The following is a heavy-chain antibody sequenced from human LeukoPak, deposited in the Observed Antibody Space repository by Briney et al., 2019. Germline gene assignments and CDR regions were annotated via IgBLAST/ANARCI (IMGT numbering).Heavy chain of an antibody. J-gene: IGHJ6*02. CDR3: ARGGGLDV. CDR1: GFTFRSYW. D-gene: IGHD3-16*01. CDR2: INHKGNVT. V-gene: IGHV3-7*03. Sequence: GGSLRLSCAASGFTFRSYWMNWAREARGGGVEWVASINHKGNVTYYVDSVKGRFTISRDNAKTSLYLQMSNLRAEDTAVYFCARGGGLDVWGHGATVTVSS.